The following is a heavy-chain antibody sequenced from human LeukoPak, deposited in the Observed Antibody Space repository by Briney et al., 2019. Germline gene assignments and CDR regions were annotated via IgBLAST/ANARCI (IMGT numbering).Heavy chain of an antibody. D-gene: IGHD5-18*01. J-gene: IGHJ3*02. CDR2: VSGSGGST. CDR3: AKLGYSYGSAAFDI. CDR1: GFTFSSYA. V-gene: IGHV3-23*01. Sequence: GGSLRLSCAASGFTFSSYAMSWVRQAPGKGLEWVSGVSGSGGSTYYADSVKGRFTISRDNSKNTLYLLMNSLRAEDTAVYCCAKLGYSYGSAAFDIWGQGTMVTVSS.